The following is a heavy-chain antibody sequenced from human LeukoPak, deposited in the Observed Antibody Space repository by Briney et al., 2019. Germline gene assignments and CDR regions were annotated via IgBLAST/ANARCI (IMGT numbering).Heavy chain of an antibody. V-gene: IGHV3-33*01. Sequence: GGSLRLSCAAAGFIYSHYGMHWVRQAPGKGLEWVAVIWSDGSNRFYAGSVKGRFTISRDNSQNTLFLQMNSLRAEDTAMYYCARDAQRGFDYSNSLEYWGHGTLVTVSS. D-gene: IGHD4-11*01. CDR1: GFIYSHYG. CDR2: IWSDGSNR. J-gene: IGHJ4*01. CDR3: ARDAQRGFDYSNSLEY.